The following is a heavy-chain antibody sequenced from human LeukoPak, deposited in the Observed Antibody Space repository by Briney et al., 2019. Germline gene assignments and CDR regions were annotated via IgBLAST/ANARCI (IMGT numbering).Heavy chain of an antibody. CDR3: ARVGSPSVAGVFDY. J-gene: IGHJ4*02. CDR2: INHSGST. D-gene: IGHD2-15*01. CDR1: GGSFSGYY. Sequence: SETLFLTCAVYGGSFSGYYWSCIRQPPGKGLEWIGEINHSGSTNYNPSLKSRVTISVDTSKNQFSLKLSSVTAADTAVYYCARVGSPSVAGVFDYWGQGTLVTVSS. V-gene: IGHV4-34*01.